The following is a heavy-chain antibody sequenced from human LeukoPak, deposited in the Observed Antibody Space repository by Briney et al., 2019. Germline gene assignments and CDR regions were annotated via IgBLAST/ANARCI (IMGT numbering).Heavy chain of an antibody. D-gene: IGHD1-26*01. Sequence: GGSLRLSCAASGFTVKSYGMSWVRQAPGKGLEWVSAISGSGGSTYYADSVKGRFTISRDNSKNTLYLQINSLRAEDTAVYYCAKQAGAYFDYWGQGTLVTVSS. V-gene: IGHV3-23*01. CDR1: GFTVKSYG. CDR3: AKQAGAYFDY. CDR2: ISGSGGST. J-gene: IGHJ4*02.